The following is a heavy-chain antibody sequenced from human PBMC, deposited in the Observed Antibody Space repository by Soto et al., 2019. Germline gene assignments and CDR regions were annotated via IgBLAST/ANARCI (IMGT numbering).Heavy chain of an antibody. D-gene: IGHD2-2*02. CDR3: ARVLGYCSSTSCYTDYYYYYGMDV. CDR2: IYYSGST. J-gene: IGHJ6*02. Sequence: QVQLQESGPGLVKPSQTLSLTCTVSGGSISSGGYHWSWIRQHPGKGLEWIGYIYYSGSTYYNPSLKSRVTISVDTSKNQFSLKLSSVTAADTAVYYCARVLGYCSSTSCYTDYYYYYGMDVWGQGTTVTVSS. V-gene: IGHV4-31*03. CDR1: GGSISSGGYH.